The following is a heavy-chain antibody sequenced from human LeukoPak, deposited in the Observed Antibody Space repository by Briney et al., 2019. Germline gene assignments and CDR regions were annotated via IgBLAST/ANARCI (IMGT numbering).Heavy chain of an antibody. Sequence: QPGRSLRLSCAASGFTFDDYAMHWVRQAPGKGLEWVSGISWSSGTIGYADSVKGRFTISRDNSKDTLYLQMNSLRAEDTAVYYCVQANGYNFDYWGQGTLVTVSS. D-gene: IGHD5-24*01. CDR3: VQANGYNFDY. CDR1: GFTFDDYA. J-gene: IGHJ4*02. CDR2: ISWSSGTI. V-gene: IGHV3-9*01.